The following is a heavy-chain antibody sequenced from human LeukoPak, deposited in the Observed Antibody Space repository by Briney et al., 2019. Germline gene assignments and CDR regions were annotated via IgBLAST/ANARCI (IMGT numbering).Heavy chain of an antibody. D-gene: IGHD5-12*01. CDR1: GFTFSSYS. CDR3: ARATTILADYYYYMDV. V-gene: IGHV3-48*01. J-gene: IGHJ6*03. Sequence: GGSLRLSCAASGFTFSSYSMNWVRQAPGKGLEWVSYISSSSSTIYYADSVKGRFTISRDNAKNSLYLQMNSLRAEDTAVYYCARATTILADYYYYMDVWGKGTTVTVSS. CDR2: ISSSSSTI.